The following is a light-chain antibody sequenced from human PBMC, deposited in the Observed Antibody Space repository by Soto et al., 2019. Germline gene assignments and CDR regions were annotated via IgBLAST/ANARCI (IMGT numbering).Light chain of an antibody. J-gene: IGKJ4*01. V-gene: IGKV3-20*01. CDR2: GAS. CDR3: QQYGSKRPSHT. CDR1: QSVSSSY. Sequence: EIVLTQSPGTLSLSPGERATLSCRASQSVSSSYLAWYQQKPGQAPRLLIYGASSRATGIPDRFSGSGSGTDFTLTISRLQPADFAVYSSQQYGSKRPSHTLGGGTKVDTK.